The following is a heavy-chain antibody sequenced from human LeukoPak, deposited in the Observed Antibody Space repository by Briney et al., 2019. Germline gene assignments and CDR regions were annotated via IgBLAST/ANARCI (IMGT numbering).Heavy chain of an antibody. Sequence: GGSLRLSCAASGFTFSDHYMSWIRQAPGKGLDWVSYISSGGSTIYYADSVRGRFTISRDNAKKSLYLQMNSLRAEDTAVYYCARVSCSSTSCPYGIYFDYWGQGTLVTVSS. J-gene: IGHJ4*02. CDR3: ARVSCSSTSCPYGIYFDY. D-gene: IGHD2-2*01. CDR1: GFTFSDHY. CDR2: ISSGGSTI. V-gene: IGHV3-11*04.